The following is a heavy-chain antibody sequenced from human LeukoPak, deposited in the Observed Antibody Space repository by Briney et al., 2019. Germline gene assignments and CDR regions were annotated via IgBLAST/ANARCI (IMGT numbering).Heavy chain of an antibody. CDR3: ASHYDYVWGSYPAPFDY. V-gene: IGHV3-48*02. CDR1: GFTFSSYS. CDR2: ISSSSSTI. D-gene: IGHD3-16*02. Sequence: PGGSLRLSCAASGFTFSSYSMNWVRLAPGKGLEWVSYISSSSSTIYYADSVKGRFTISRDNAKNSLYPQMNSLRDEDTAVYYCASHYDYVWGSYPAPFDYWGQGTLVTVSS. J-gene: IGHJ4*02.